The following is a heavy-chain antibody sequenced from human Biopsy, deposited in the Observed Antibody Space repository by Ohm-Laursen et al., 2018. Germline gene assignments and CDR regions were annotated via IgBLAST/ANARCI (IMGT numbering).Heavy chain of an antibody. CDR1: GFTFDDYA. D-gene: IGHD1-1*01. J-gene: IGHJ6*02. CDR3: AKDVRVKVQLDGMDV. CDR2: ISWHSGSR. Sequence: SLRLSCTASGFTFDDYAMHWVRQAPGKGLEWVSGISWHSGSRGYADSVKGRFTISRDNAKKLLYLQMNSLRAEDTALYYCAKDVRVKVQLDGMDVWGQGTTVTVSS. V-gene: IGHV3-9*01.